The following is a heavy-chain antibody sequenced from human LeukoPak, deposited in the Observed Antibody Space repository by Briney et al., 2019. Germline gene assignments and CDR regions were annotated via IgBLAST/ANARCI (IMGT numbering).Heavy chain of an antibody. CDR3: ASTKYCTNGVCYTSGDFDY. J-gene: IGHJ4*02. CDR1: GYTFTGYY. D-gene: IGHD2-8*01. Sequence: ASVKVSCKASGYTFTGYYMHWVRQAPGQGLEWMGWINPNSGGTNYAQKFQGRVTMTRDTSISTAYMELSRLRSDDTAVYYCASTKYCTNGVCYTSGDFDYWGQGTLVTVSS. CDR2: INPNSGGT. V-gene: IGHV1-2*02.